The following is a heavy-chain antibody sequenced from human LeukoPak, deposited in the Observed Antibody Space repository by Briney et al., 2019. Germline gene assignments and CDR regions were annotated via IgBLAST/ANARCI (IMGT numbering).Heavy chain of an antibody. D-gene: IGHD3-10*01. V-gene: IGHV3-7*03. CDR3: ARVRGQYYYGSGPGHYFDY. CDR2: IKQDGSEK. Sequence: GGSLRLSCAASGFTFSSYWMSWVRQAPGKGLEWVANIKQDGSEKYYVDSVKGRFTISRDNAKNSLYLQMNSLRSDDTAVYYCARVRGQYYYGSGPGHYFDYWGQGTLVTVSS. CDR1: GFTFSSYW. J-gene: IGHJ4*02.